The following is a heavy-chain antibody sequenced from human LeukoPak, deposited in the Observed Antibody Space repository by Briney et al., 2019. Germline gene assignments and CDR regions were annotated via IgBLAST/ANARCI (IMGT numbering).Heavy chain of an antibody. CDR1: GVTISNVW. D-gene: IGHD3-10*01. CDR3: TTDLWFGEFDAFDI. Sequence: PRGTLRLSCAVSGVTISNVWMSWVRQAPGRGVEWVGRIESKTDGGTTDYAPPVKGRFTIARDDSKNTLYLQMNSLKTEDTAVYYCTTDLWFGEFDAFDIWGQGTMVTVSS. J-gene: IGHJ3*02. CDR2: IESKTDGGTT. V-gene: IGHV3-15*04.